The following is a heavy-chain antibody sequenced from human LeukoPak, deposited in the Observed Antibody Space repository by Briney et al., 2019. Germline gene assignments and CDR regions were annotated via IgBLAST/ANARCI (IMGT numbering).Heavy chain of an antibody. CDR2: MNPNSGGT. Sequence: GASVKVSCKASVYTFSVYYIHCVREAPGQGLEWMGEMNPNSGGTNYAQKFQGRVTMTRDTSISTAYMELSGLTSDDTAMYFCARVAYCGDTSCSVYNWFDRWGQGSLVTVSS. J-gene: IGHJ5*02. CDR3: ARVAYCGDTSCSVYNWFDR. D-gene: IGHD2-2*01. CDR1: VYTFSVYY. V-gene: IGHV1-2*02.